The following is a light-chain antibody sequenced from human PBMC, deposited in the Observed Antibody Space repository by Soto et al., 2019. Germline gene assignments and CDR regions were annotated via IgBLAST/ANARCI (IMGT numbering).Light chain of an antibody. CDR3: QQYGSSGT. CDR1: QYINTR. V-gene: IGKV3-20*01. CDR2: GAS. Sequence: EIVLTQSPATLSSFPGDRVTLSCRASQYINTRLACYQQKPGQAPRLLIYGASNRATGIPDRFSGSGSGTDFTLTISRLEPEDFAVYYCQQYGSSGTFGQGTKVDIK. J-gene: IGKJ1*01.